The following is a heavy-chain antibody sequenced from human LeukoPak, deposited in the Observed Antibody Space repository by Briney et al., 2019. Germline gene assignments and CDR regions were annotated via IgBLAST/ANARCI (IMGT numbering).Heavy chain of an antibody. Sequence: SVKVSCKASGFTFTSSAMQWVRQARGQRLEWIGWIVVGSGNTNYAQKFQERVTITRDMSTGTAYMELSSLRSEDTAVYYCAAGKRGYSGYDGWGQGTLVTVSS. J-gene: IGHJ4*02. D-gene: IGHD5-12*01. CDR1: GFTFTSSA. CDR3: AAGKRGYSGYDG. CDR2: IVVGSGNT. V-gene: IGHV1-58*02.